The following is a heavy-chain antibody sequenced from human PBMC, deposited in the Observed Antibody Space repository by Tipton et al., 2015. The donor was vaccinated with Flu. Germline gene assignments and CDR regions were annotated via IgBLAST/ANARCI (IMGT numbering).Heavy chain of an antibody. J-gene: IGHJ4*02. D-gene: IGHD3-10*01. CDR2: INHSGST. CDR1: GGSFSGYY. V-gene: IGHV4-34*01. CDR3: ASIDYYGSGSYHNPFDY. Sequence: TLSLTCAVYGGSFSGYYWSWIRQPPGKGLEWIGEINHSGSTNYNPSLKSRVTISVDTSKNQFSLKLSSVTAADTAVYYCASIDYYGSGSYHNPFDYWGQGTLVTVSS.